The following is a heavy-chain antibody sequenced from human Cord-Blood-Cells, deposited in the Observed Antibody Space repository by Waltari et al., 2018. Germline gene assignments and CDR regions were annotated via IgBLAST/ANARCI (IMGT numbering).Heavy chain of an antibody. CDR2: ISSSGSTI. CDR1: GFTFSSYE. D-gene: IGHD4-17*01. CDR3: ASQTVFYYYYGMDV. Sequence: EVQLVESGGGLVQPGGSLRLSCAASGFTFSSYEMNWVRQAPGKGLEWVSYISSSGSTIYYADSVKGRFTISRDNAKNSLYLQMNSLRAEDTAVYYCASQTVFYYYYGMDVWGQGTTVTVSS. J-gene: IGHJ6*02. V-gene: IGHV3-48*03.